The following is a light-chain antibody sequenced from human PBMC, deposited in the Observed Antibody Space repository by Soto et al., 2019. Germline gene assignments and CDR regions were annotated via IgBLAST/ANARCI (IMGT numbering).Light chain of an antibody. V-gene: IGKV2-28*01. CDR2: LGS. CDR3: MQALQTPLT. Sequence: EIVVTQSPLSLPVTPGEPASISCRSSQSLLHSNGYNYLDWYLQKPGQSPQLLIYLGSDRASGVTDRFSGSGSGTDFTLKISRVEAEDVGVYYCMQALQTPLTFGGGTKVEI. CDR1: QSLLHSNGYNY. J-gene: IGKJ4*02.